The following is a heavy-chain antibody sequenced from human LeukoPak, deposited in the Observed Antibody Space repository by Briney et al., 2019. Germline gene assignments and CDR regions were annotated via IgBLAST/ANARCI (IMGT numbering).Heavy chain of an antibody. V-gene: IGHV4-59*01. Sequence: TSETLSLTCTVSGGSISSYYWSWIRQPPGKGLEWIGYIYYSGSTNYNPSLKSRVTISVDTSKNQFSLKLSSVTAADTAVYYCARDRELGYWGQGTLVIVSS. CDR2: IYYSGST. J-gene: IGHJ4*02. CDR1: GGSISSYY. D-gene: IGHD1-1*01. CDR3: ARDRELGY.